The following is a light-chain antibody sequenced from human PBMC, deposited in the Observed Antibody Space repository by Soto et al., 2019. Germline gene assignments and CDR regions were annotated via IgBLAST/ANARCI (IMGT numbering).Light chain of an antibody. CDR2: SGD. J-gene: IGLJ2*01. V-gene: IGLV8-61*01. Sequence: QTVVTQEASLSVSPGGTVTLTCGLTSGSVSSRYYPSWYRQDPGQTPRTLIYSGDIRSSGVPDRFSGSILGSKAALTITGAQADDAYVYYCGLYMKGDIRVFGGGTKRTVL. CDR3: GLYMKGDIRV. CDR1: SGSVSSRYY.